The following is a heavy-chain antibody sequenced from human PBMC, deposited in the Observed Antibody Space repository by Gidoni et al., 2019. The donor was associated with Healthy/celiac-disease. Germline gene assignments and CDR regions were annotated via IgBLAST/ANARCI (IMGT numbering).Heavy chain of an antibody. V-gene: IGHV3-30*18. J-gene: IGHJ4*02. Sequence: QLQLVESGGGVGQPGRALRLSCAACEFTFSRYGMHWVRQAPGKGLEWVAVISFDGTNTYYADSVKGRFTISRDNSKNTLSLQMNSLRADDTAVYYCAKEGLGYCSAGSCYPQFDGWGQGTLVTVSS. CDR3: AKEGLGYCSAGSCYPQFDG. D-gene: IGHD2-15*01. CDR2: ISFDGTNT. CDR1: EFTFSRYG.